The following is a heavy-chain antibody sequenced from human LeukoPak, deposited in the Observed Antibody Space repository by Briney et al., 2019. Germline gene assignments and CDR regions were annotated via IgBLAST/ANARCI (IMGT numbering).Heavy chain of an antibody. Sequence: GGSLRLSCAASGFTFSSYGMSWVRQAPGKGLEWVSYISSSSISIYYADSVKGRFTISRDNAKNSLYLEMNSLRAEDTAVYYCARLSGSYYLDAFDIWGQGTMVTVSS. J-gene: IGHJ3*02. V-gene: IGHV3-48*04. CDR1: GFTFSSYG. CDR2: ISSSSISI. D-gene: IGHD1-26*01. CDR3: ARLSGSYYLDAFDI.